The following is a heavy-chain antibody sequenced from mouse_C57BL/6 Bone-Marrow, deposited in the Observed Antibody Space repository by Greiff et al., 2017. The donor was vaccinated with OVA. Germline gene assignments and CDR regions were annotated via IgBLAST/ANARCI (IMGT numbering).Heavy chain of an antibody. D-gene: IGHD1-1*01. J-gene: IGHJ4*01. Sequence: VQLVESGAELARPGASVKLSCKASGYTFTSYGISWVKQRTGQGLEWIGEIYPRSGNTYYNEKFKGKATLTADKSSSTAYMELRSLTSEDSAVYFCARSPTVVYYYAMDYWGQGTSVTVSS. CDR2: IYPRSGNT. CDR1: GYTFTSYG. V-gene: IGHV1-81*01. CDR3: ARSPTVVYYYAMDY.